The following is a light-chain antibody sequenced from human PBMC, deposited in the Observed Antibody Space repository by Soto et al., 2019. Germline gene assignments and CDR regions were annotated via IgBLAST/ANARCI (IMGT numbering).Light chain of an antibody. J-gene: IGLJ2*01. Sequence: QSALTQPASVSGSPGQSITISCTGTSSDVGGYNFVSWYQQHPGKAPKLMIYDVSNRPSGVSDRFSGSKSGNTASLTISGLRAEDEGDYYCSSYARNRDVLFGGGTKVTVL. CDR2: DVS. V-gene: IGLV2-14*01. CDR1: SSDVGGYNF. CDR3: SSYARNRDVL.